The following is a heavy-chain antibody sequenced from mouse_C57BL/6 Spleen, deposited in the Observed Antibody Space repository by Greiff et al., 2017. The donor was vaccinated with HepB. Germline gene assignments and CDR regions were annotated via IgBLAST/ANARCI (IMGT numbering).Heavy chain of an antibody. CDR1: GYTFTSYW. V-gene: IGHV1-69*01. J-gene: IGHJ1*03. CDR3: ARSITTVVGNWYFDV. D-gene: IGHD1-1*01. CDR2: IDPSDSYT. Sequence: QVQLQQPGAELVMPGASVKLSCKASGYTFTSYWMHWVKQRPGQGLEWIGEIDPSDSYTNYNQKFKGKSTLTVDKSSSTAYMQLSSLTSEDSAVYYWARSITTVVGNWYFDVWGTGTTVTVSS.